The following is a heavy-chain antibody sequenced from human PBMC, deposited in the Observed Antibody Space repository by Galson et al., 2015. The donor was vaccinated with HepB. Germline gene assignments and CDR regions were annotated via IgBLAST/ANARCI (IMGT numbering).Heavy chain of an antibody. D-gene: IGHD4-11*01. Sequence: SETLSLTCTVSGGSISNYYWSWIRQPPGKGLEWIGYRYFSGGTKYNPSLKSRATISVDMSKNQVSLKLNSVTAADTAVYYCAREPLADYLGLGMDVWGPGATVIVSS. J-gene: IGHJ6*02. CDR2: RYFSGGT. CDR1: GGSISNYY. CDR3: AREPLADYLGLGMDV. V-gene: IGHV4-59*01.